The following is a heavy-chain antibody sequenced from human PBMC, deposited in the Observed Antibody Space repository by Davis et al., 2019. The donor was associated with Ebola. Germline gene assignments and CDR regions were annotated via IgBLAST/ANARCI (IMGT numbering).Heavy chain of an antibody. CDR3: ARGDYYDSSGYYPH. D-gene: IGHD3-22*01. J-gene: IGHJ4*02. V-gene: IGHV4-31*03. Sequence: PSETLSLTCTVSGGSISSGGYYWSWIRQHPGKGLEWIGYIYYSGSTYYNPSLKSRVTISVDRSKNQFSLKLSSVTAADTAVYYCARGDYYDSSGYYPHWGQGTLVTVSS. CDR2: IYYSGST. CDR1: GGSISSGGYY.